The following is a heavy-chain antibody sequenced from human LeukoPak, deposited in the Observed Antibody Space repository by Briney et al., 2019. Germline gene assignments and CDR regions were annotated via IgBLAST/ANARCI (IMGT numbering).Heavy chain of an antibody. CDR2: IYTSGST. CDR3: ARGDYDFWSGYYPH. J-gene: IGHJ4*02. V-gene: IGHV4-61*02. D-gene: IGHD3-3*01. Sequence: SETLSLTCTVSSGSISSGSYYWSWIRQPAGKGLEWIGRIYTSGSTNYNPSLKSRVTISVDTSKNQFSLKLSSVTAADTAVYYCARGDYDFWSGYYPHWGQGTLVTVSS. CDR1: SGSISSGSYY.